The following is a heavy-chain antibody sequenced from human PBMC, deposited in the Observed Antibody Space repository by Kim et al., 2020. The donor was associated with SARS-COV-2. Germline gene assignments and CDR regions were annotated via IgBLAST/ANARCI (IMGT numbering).Heavy chain of an antibody. V-gene: IGHV4-59*08. D-gene: IGHD6-13*01. J-gene: IGHJ6*02. CDR1: GGSISSYY. Sequence: SETLSLTCTVSGGSISSYYWSWIRQPPGKGLEWIGYIYYSGSTNYNPSLKSRATTSVDTSKNQFSLKLSTVTAADTAVYYCARHVGLAAAVHYGMDVWGQGATVSLSS. CDR2: IYYSGST. CDR3: ARHVGLAAAVHYGMDV.